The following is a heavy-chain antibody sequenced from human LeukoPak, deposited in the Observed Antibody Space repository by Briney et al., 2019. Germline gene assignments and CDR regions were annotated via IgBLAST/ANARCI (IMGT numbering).Heavy chain of an antibody. Sequence: ASVKVSCKASGYTFTSYYMHWVRQAPGQGLEGMGIINPRGGSTSYAQKFQGRVTMTRDTSTSTVYMELSSLRSEDTAVYYCAGQTGYCSSTSCYGPYYYYGMDVWGQGTTVTVSS. D-gene: IGHD2-2*01. CDR2: INPRGGST. CDR1: GYTFTSYY. J-gene: IGHJ6*02. V-gene: IGHV1-46*01. CDR3: AGQTGYCSSTSCYGPYYYYGMDV.